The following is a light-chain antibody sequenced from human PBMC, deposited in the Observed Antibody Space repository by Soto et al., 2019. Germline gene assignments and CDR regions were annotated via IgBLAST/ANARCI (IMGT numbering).Light chain of an antibody. Sequence: ERVLTQSPATLSLFPGERATLSCRASQSISSNLAWYQQKPGQAPRLLIYDASNRATGIPARFSGSGSGTDFTLTISSLEPEEVSVYYCQQRSSWPPVTFGQGTRLEI. CDR2: DAS. CDR1: QSISSN. V-gene: IGKV3-11*01. CDR3: QQRSSWPPVT. J-gene: IGKJ5*01.